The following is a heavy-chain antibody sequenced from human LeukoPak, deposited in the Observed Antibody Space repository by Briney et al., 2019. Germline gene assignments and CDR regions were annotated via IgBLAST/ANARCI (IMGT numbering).Heavy chain of an antibody. CDR2: ISYDGSNK. J-gene: IGHJ6*02. CDR1: GFTFSSYG. V-gene: IGHV3-30*18. CDR3: AKDRSFYGYGMDV. D-gene: IGHD4-17*01. Sequence: GGSLRLSCAASGFTFSSYGMHWVRQAPGKGLEWGAVISYDGSNKYYADSVKGRFTISRDNSKNTLYLQMNSLRAEDTAVYYCAKDRSFYGYGMDVWGQGTTVTVSS.